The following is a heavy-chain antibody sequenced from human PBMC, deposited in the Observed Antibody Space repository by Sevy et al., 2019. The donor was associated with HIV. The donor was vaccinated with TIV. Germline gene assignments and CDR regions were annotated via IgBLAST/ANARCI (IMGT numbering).Heavy chain of an antibody. CDR3: GRVRARATTNALDY. D-gene: IGHD1-26*01. J-gene: IGHJ4*02. V-gene: IGHV3-48*02. Sequence: GGSLRLSCAASGFTLTHFSIYWVRQAPGKGLEWVSCISTSNSASLYYGDSVKGRFTISRDPAKHSVFLQMNSLRDDDTAVYYCGRVRARATTNALDYWGQGTLVTVSS. CDR1: GFTLTHFS. CDR2: ISTSNSASL.